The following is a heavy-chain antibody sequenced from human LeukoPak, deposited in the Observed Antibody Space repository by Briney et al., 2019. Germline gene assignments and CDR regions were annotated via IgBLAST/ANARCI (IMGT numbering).Heavy chain of an antibody. CDR1: GYTFTSYG. J-gene: IGHJ5*02. V-gene: IGHV1-18*01. D-gene: IGHD4-17*01. CDR3: ARDLRDYGDPNWFDP. CDR2: ISAYNGNT. Sequence: ASVKVSCKASGYTFTSYGISWVRQAPGQGLEWMGWISAYNGNTNYAQKLQGRVTMTTDTSTSTAYMELRSLRSDDTAVYYCARDLRDYGDPNWFDPWGQGTLVNVTS.